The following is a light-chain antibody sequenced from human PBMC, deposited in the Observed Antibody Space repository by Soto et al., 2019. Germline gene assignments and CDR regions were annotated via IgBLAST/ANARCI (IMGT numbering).Light chain of an antibody. CDR3: QQRSIWPWT. J-gene: IGKJ1*01. CDR2: AAS. V-gene: IGKV1-39*01. Sequence: DIQITQSPSSLSASVGDRVTITCRASQSISSYLNWYQQKPGKAPKLLIYAASSLQSGVPSRFSGSGSGTDFTLTISSLEPEDFAVFYCQQRSIWPWTFGQGTKVDIK. CDR1: QSISSY.